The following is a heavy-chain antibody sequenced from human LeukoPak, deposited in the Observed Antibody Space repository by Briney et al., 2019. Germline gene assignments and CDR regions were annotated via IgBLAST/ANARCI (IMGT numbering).Heavy chain of an antibody. D-gene: IGHD3-3*01. Sequence: ASVKVSCKASGYTFTSYGISWVRQAPGQGLEWMGWISAYNGNTNYAQKLRGRVTMTTDTSTSTAYMELRSLRSDDTAVYYCASGPSRYYDFWSGYYPYYYYGMDVWGQGTTVTVSS. CDR3: ASGPSRYYDFWSGYYPYYYYGMDV. CDR2: ISAYNGNT. J-gene: IGHJ6*02. V-gene: IGHV1-18*01. CDR1: GYTFTSYG.